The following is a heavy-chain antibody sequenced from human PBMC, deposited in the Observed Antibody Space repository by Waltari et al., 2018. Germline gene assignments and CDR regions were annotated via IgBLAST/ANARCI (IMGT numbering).Heavy chain of an antibody. D-gene: IGHD1-26*01. V-gene: IGHV3-30*18. CDR3: AKGGPKYSGNPSALDT. J-gene: IGHJ3*02. Sequence: QEQLVESGGGVVQPGRSLRLSCAASGFTFNTYGVHWVRQASVKGLEWVAVISYDGSKKYYADSVKGRFAISRDNSKNTLFLEMNSLKVEDTAVYFCAKGGPKYSGNPSALDTWGQGTMVTVSS. CDR2: ISYDGSKK. CDR1: GFTFNTYG.